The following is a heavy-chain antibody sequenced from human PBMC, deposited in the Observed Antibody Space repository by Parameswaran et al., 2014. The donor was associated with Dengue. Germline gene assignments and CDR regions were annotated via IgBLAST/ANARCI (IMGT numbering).Heavy chain of an antibody. V-gene: IGHV4-34*01. CDR3: AGRMTTVTRDFDY. D-gene: IGHD4-17*01. CDR2: INHSGST. Sequence: RWIRQPQEGLEWIGEINHSGSTNYNPSLKSRVTISVDTSKNQFSLKLSSVTAADTAVYYCAGRMTTVTRDFDYWGQGTLVTVSS. J-gene: IGHJ4*02.